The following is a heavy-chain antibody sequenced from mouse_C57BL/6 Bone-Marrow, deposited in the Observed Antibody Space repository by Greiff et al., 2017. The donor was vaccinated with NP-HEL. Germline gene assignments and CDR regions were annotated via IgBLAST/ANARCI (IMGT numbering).Heavy chain of an antibody. CDR2: IDPSGSYT. J-gene: IGHJ3*01. V-gene: IGHV1-69*01. D-gene: IGHD2-4*01. Sequence: VQLQQPGAELVMPGASVKLSCKASGYTFTSYWMHWVKQRPGQGLEWIGEIDPSGSYTKYNQKFKGKATLTVDKSSSTAYMQLSHLTSEDYAVYDCATEGGKFYDSDDSFAYWGQGTLVTVAA. CDR1: GYTFTSYW. CDR3: ATEGGKFYDSDDSFAY.